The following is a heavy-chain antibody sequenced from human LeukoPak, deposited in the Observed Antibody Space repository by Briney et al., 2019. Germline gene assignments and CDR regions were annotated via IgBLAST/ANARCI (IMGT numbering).Heavy chain of an antibody. J-gene: IGHJ5*02. Sequence: KPSETLSLTCTVSGGSVSRGSYYWSWIRQPPGKGLEWIAYIYHSGNTNYNPPLKSRVTMSVDTSKNQFSLNLSSVTAADTAVYYCARYTLNWFDPWGQGTLVTVSS. CDR2: IYHSGNT. V-gene: IGHV4-61*01. CDR3: ARYTLNWFDP. CDR1: GGSVSRGSYY.